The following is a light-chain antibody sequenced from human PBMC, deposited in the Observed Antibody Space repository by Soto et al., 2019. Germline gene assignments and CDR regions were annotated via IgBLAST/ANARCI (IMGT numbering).Light chain of an antibody. CDR1: SSNIGSNY. V-gene: IGLV1-47*01. CDR3: AAWDDSLSGVV. Sequence: QSVLTQPPSASGTPGQRVTISCSGSSSNIGSNYVYWYQQLPGTAPKLLIYRNNHRPSGVPDRFSGSKSGPAASLAISGLRSEDEADYYCAAWDDSLSGVVFGGGTKVTVL. J-gene: IGLJ3*02. CDR2: RNN.